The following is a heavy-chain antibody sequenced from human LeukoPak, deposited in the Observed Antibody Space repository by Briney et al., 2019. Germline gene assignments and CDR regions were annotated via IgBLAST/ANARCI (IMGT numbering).Heavy chain of an antibody. CDR2: ISGRSSFI. D-gene: IGHD2-2*01. J-gene: IGHJ1*01. Sequence: GGSLRLSCEGSGFTFSRYNMNWFRQALGKGLERVSSISGRSSFIFYADSVKGRFTISRDNAKNSLFLQMNSLRAEDTAVYYCAKDKVVPAAFYFQHWGQGTLVTVSS. CDR3: AKDKVVPAAFYFQH. V-gene: IGHV3-21*06. CDR1: GFTFSRYN.